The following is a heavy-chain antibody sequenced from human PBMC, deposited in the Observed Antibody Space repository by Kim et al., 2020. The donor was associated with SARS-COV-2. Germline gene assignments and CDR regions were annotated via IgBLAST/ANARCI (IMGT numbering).Heavy chain of an antibody. CDR1: GFTFSSYA. CDR3: AKYKSGSYFFGYFQH. CDR2: ISGSGGST. D-gene: IGHD1-26*01. Sequence: GGSLRLSCAASGFTFSSYAMSWVRQAPGKGLEWVSAISGSGGSTYYADSVKGRFTISRDNSKNTLYLQMNSLRAEDTAVYYCAKYKSGSYFFGYFQHWGQGTLVTVSS. J-gene: IGHJ1*01. V-gene: IGHV3-23*01.